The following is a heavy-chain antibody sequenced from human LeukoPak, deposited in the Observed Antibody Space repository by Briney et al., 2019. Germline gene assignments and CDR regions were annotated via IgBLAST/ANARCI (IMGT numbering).Heavy chain of an antibody. V-gene: IGHV1-46*01. J-gene: IGHJ4*02. CDR2: MNPSGPST. Sequence: ASVKDSCKASGYTFTSYYMHWVRQAPGQGLEWMGIMNPSGPSTSSAQKFQGRATITRDTSTSTVYMELSSMRSEDTAVYYCARGPFKNNYYGSGSYSDWGHWGQGALVTVSS. D-gene: IGHD3-10*01. CDR1: GYTFTSYY. CDR3: ARGPFKNNYYGSGSYSDWGH.